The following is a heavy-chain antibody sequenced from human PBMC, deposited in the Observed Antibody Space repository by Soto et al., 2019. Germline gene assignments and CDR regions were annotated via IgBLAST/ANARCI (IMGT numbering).Heavy chain of an antibody. CDR1: GGSISSGDYY. J-gene: IGHJ3*02. V-gene: IGHV4-30-4*01. Sequence: TLSLTCTVSGGSISSGDYYWSWIRQPPGKGLEWIGYIYYSGSTYYNPSLKSRVTISVDTSKNQFSLKLSSVTAADTAVYYCARGGELLSAFDIWGQGTMVTVSS. D-gene: IGHD2-21*01. CDR3: ARGGELLSAFDI. CDR2: IYYSGST.